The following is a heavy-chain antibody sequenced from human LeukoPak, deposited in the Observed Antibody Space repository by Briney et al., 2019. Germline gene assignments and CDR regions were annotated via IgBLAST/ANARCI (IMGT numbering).Heavy chain of an antibody. D-gene: IGHD2-2*01. J-gene: IGHJ4*02. CDR3: ARPVDGSSTSCPGD. V-gene: IGHV3-48*01. CDR2: ISSSSSTI. Sequence: SGGSLRLSCAASGFTFSSYSMNWVRQAPGKGLEWVSYISSSSSTIYYADSVKGRFTISRDNAKNSLYLQMNSLRAEDTAVYYCARPVDGSSTSCPGDWGQGTLVTVSS. CDR1: GFTFSSYS.